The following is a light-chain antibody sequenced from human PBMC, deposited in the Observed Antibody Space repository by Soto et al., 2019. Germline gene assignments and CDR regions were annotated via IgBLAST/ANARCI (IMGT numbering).Light chain of an antibody. CDR3: QQHDTSLTWT. CDR2: GAS. J-gene: IGKJ1*01. V-gene: IGKV3-20*01. Sequence: EIVLTQSPGTLSFSPGESATLSCRASHSIGSNYLAWYQQKPGQAPRLLIYGASKRATGIPDRFSGSGSGTEFTLTISRLEPEDFAIFYCQQHDTSLTWTFGQGTKVDI. CDR1: HSIGSNY.